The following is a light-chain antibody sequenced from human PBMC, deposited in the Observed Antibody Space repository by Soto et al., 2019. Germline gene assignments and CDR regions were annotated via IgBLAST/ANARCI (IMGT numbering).Light chain of an antibody. CDR1: SSDVGGYNY. Sequence: QSVRTQPASVSGSPGQSITISCTGTSSDVGGYNYVSWYQQQSGKAPKLMIHEVSNRPSGVSNRFSGSKSGNTASLTISGLQAEDEADYYCSSYTSSRAYVFGTGTKATVL. CDR3: SSYTSSRAYV. J-gene: IGLJ1*01. CDR2: EVS. V-gene: IGLV2-14*01.